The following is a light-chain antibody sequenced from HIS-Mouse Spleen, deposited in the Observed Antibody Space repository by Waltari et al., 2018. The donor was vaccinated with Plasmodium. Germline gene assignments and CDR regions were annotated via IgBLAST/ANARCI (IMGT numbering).Light chain of an antibody. CDR2: QDS. V-gene: IGLV3-1*01. Sequence: SYELTQPPSVSVSPGQTARITCSGDALPKKYACWYQQKPGQSPVLVIYQDSKRPSGIPERFSGSNSGNTATLTISGTQARDEADYYCQAWDSSTWVFGGGTKLTVL. J-gene: IGLJ3*02. CDR3: QAWDSSTWV. CDR1: ALPKKY.